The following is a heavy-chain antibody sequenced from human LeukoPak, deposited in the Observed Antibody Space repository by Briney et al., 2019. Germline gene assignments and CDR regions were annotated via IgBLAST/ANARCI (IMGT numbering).Heavy chain of an antibody. CDR1: GFTFSDYC. CDR2: ISSSGSTI. D-gene: IGHD6-6*01. J-gene: IGHJ4*02. Sequence: GGSLRLSCAASGFTFSDYCMSWIRQAPGKGLEWVSYISSSGSTIYYADSVKGRFTISRDNAKNSPYLQMNSLRAEDTAVYYCARVSYSSSESISYWGQGTLVTVSS. CDR3: ARVSYSSSESISY. V-gene: IGHV3-11*01.